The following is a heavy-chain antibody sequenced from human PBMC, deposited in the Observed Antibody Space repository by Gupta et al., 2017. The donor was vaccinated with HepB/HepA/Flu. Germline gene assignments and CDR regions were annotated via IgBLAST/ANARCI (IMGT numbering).Heavy chain of an antibody. D-gene: IGHD3-10*01. CDR3: TAYYTGAGNY. CDR2: LKGDSRTI. Sequence: EVQLLAAGAVFVSPGGSLRLSCQAVVLFFTTPRMTWVRQAPGKGLEWVGRLKGDSRTIGYAAPVKGRFTISRDDSKNTLYLEMDSLKIEDTAVCYCTAYYTGAGNYWGRGTLVTVSS. J-gene: IGHJ4*02. CDR1: VLFFTTPR. V-gene: IGHV3-15*01.